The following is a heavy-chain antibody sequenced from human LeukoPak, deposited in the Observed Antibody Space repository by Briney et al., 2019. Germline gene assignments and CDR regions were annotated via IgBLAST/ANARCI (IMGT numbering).Heavy chain of an antibody. D-gene: IGHD2-2*01. CDR3: ARHRDIVVVPAATAFDY. V-gene: IGHV1-69*13. J-gene: IGHJ4*02. CDR1: GYTFTDYD. Sequence: SVKVSCKTSGYTFTDYDITWVRQAPGQGLEWMGGIIPIFGTANYAQKFQGRVTITADESTSTAYMELSSLRSEDTAVYYCARHRDIVVVPAATAFDYWGQGTLVTVSS. CDR2: IIPIFGTA.